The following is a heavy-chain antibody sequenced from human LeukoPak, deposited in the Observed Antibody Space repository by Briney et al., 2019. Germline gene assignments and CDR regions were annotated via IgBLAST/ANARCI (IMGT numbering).Heavy chain of an antibody. D-gene: IGHD3-22*01. CDR2: INHSGST. CDR1: GGSFSGYY. CDR3: ARACYDSSGFDAFDI. J-gene: IGHJ3*02. V-gene: IGHV4-34*01. Sequence: PSDTLSLTCAVYGGSFSGYYWSWLRQPTEKALEWLGKINHSGSTNYNPSLKSRVTISVDTSKNQFSLKLSSVTAADTAVYYCARACYDSSGFDAFDIWGQGTMVTVSS.